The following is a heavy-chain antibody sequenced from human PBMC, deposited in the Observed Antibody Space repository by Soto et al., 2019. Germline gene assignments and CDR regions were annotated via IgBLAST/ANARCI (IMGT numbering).Heavy chain of an antibody. CDR2: ISYDGSNK. CDR1: GFTFSSYA. D-gene: IGHD1-7*01. Sequence: GGSLRLSCAASGFTFSSYAMHWVRQAPGKGLEWVAVISYDGSNKYYADPVKGRFTISRDNSKNTLYLQMNSLRAEDTAVYYCARAYNWNYARWGQGTMVTVSS. J-gene: IGHJ3*01. V-gene: IGHV3-30-3*01. CDR3: ARAYNWNYAR.